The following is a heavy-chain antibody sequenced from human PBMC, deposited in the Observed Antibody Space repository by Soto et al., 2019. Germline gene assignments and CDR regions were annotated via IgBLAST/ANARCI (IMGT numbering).Heavy chain of an antibody. CDR1: GYTFTSYS. J-gene: IGHJ6*02. CDR2: ISAYNGNT. CDR3: ARVITGTTFYYYYGMDV. V-gene: IGHV1-18*01. Sequence: ASVKVSCKASGYTFTSYSMHWVRQAPGQRLEWMGWISAYNGNTNYAQKLQGRVTMPTDTSTSTAYMELRSLRSDDTAVYYCARVITGTTFYYYYGMDVWGQGTTVTVSS. D-gene: IGHD1-7*01.